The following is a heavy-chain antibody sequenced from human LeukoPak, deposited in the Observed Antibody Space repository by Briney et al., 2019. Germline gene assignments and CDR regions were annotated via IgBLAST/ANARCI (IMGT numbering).Heavy chain of an antibody. D-gene: IGHD4-23*01. V-gene: IGHV4-61*02. J-gene: IGHJ4*02. CDR1: GGSISSGSYY. CDR2: IYTSGST. CDR3: AALLGLRWTKIDY. Sequence: SQTLSLTCTVSGGSISSGSYYWSWIRQPAGKGLEWIGRIYTSGSTNYNPSLKSRVTISVDTSKNQFSLKLSSVTAADTAVYYCAALLGLRWTKIDYWGQGTLVTVSS.